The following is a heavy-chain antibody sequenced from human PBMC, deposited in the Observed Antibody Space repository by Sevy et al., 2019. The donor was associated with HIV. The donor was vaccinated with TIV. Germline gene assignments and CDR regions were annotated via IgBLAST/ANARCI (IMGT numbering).Heavy chain of an antibody. J-gene: IGHJ3*02. V-gene: IGHV3-7*01. CDR1: GFTFSNYW. D-gene: IGHD6-19*01. CDR3: ASSVNSGWSGAFDI. Sequence: GGSLRLPCAVSGFTFSNYWMSWVRQAPGKGLEWVANINEDRSEKYYVGSVKGRFTISRDNARNSLYLEMNNLRTEDTAVYYCASSVNSGWSGAFDIWGQGTMVTVSS. CDR2: INEDRSEK.